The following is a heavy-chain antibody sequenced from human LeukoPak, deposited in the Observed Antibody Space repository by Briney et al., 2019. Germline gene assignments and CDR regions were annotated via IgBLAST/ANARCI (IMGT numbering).Heavy chain of an antibody. Sequence: GGSLRLSCAASGFTFSNYWMIWVRQAPGKGLEWVGNIKQDGSEKRYADSVRGRFSISRDNAQTSLYLQMNSLRAEDTAVYSCARAPAPGLQLTWGRETLFTVSS. CDR3: ARAPAPGLQLT. V-gene: IGHV3-7*04. J-gene: IGHJ5*02. CDR2: IKQDGSEK. CDR1: GFTFSNYW. D-gene: IGHD1-1*01.